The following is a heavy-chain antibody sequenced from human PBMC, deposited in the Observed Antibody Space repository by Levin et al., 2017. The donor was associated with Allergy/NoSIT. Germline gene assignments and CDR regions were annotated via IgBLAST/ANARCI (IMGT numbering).Heavy chain of an antibody. J-gene: IGHJ6*02. CDR1: GDSISGYY. V-gene: IGHV4-59*01. Sequence: PSETLSLTCTVSGDSISGYYWSWIRQPPGKGLEWIGHIYYSGSTNYNPSLKSLTTLSVDMSRNQFSLKLISVTAGDTAVYYCARDKIIMLRGDTYYYGMDGWGQGTTVTVS. CDR2: IYYSGST. CDR3: ARDKIIMLRGDTYYYGMDG. D-gene: IGHD3-10*01.